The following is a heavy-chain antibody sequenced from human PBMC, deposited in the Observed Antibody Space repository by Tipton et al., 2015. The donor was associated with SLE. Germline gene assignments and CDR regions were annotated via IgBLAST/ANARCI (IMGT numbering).Heavy chain of an antibody. D-gene: IGHD6-13*01. V-gene: IGHV4-38-2*02. J-gene: IGHJ4*02. CDR2: IYHSGST. Sequence: LRLSCAVSGYSITSGYYWGWIRQPPGKGLEWIGSIYHSGSTYYNPSLKSRVTISVDTSKNQFSLKLTSVTAADTAVYYCARDDGGPYIAAFDYWGQGTLVTVSS. CDR1: GYSITSGYY. CDR3: ARDDGGPYIAAFDY.